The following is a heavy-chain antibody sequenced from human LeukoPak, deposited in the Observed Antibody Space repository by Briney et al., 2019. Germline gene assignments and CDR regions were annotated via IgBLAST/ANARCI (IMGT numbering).Heavy chain of an antibody. J-gene: IGHJ3*02. CDR3: ARDLFSPFVTTSLGSAFDI. Sequence: GGSLRLSCAASGFIFSSYGMHWVRQAPGKGLEWVAVIWYDGSNKYYADSVKGRFTISRDNSKNTLCLQMNSLRAEDTAVYYCARDLFSPFVTTSLGSAFDIWGQGTMVTVSS. D-gene: IGHD4-17*01. CDR1: GFIFSSYG. V-gene: IGHV3-33*01. CDR2: IWYDGSNK.